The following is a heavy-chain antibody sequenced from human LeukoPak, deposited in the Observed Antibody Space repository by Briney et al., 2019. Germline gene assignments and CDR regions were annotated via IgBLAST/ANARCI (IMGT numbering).Heavy chain of an antibody. CDR2: VDHSGST. Sequence: SETLSLTCAVYGGSFSGYYWSWIRQPPGKGLEWIGDVDHSGSTHYNPSLRGRVTVSIDTSKNQFSLKLTSVTAADTAIYYCARPRGNRWPFDYWGQGILVAVSS. D-gene: IGHD2-15*01. J-gene: IGHJ4*02. V-gene: IGHV4-34*01. CDR3: ARPRGNRWPFDY. CDR1: GGSFSGYY.